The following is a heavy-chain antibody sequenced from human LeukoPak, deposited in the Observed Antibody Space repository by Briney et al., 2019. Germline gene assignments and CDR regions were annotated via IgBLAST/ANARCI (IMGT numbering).Heavy chain of an antibody. V-gene: IGHV3-49*03. CDR2: IRSKAYGGTT. J-gene: IGHJ4*02. D-gene: IGHD6-19*01. CDR3: TRVGRQWLVRGGDY. CDR1: GFTFGDYA. Sequence: GGSLRLSCTASGFTFGDYAMSWFRQAPGKGLEWVGFIRSKAYGGTTEYAASVKGRFTISRDDSKSIAYLQMNSPKTEDTAVYYCTRVGRQWLVRGGDYWGQGTLVTVSS.